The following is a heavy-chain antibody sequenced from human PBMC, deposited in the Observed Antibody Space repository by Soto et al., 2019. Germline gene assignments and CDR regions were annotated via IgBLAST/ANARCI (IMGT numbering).Heavy chain of an antibody. CDR1: GFTVSSNY. CDR2: IYSGGST. CDR3: ARDSSGYSYGSFYYYYGMDV. D-gene: IGHD5-18*01. Sequence: PGGSLRLSCAASGFTVSSNYMSWVRQAPGKGLEWVSVIYSGGSTYYADSVKGRFTISRDNSKNTLYLQMNSLRAEDTAVYYCARDSSGYSYGSFYYYYGMDVWGQGPTVTVSS. V-gene: IGHV3-66*01. J-gene: IGHJ6*02.